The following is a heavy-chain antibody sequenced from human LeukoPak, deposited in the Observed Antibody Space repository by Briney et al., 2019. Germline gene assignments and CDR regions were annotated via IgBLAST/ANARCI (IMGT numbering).Heavy chain of an antibody. CDR2: IKSKIDTGAT. Sequence: GGSLRLSCAASGFTLFNAWMSWVRQPPGKGLEWVGRIKSKIDTGATDYAAPVKGRFTISRDDSRNTVYLQINSLQIEDTAVYYCTTDGLDSSGYYPAYNFDYWGQGTLVSVSS. V-gene: IGHV3-15*01. D-gene: IGHD3-22*01. J-gene: IGHJ4*02. CDR3: TTDGLDSSGYYPAYNFDY. CDR1: GFTLFNAW.